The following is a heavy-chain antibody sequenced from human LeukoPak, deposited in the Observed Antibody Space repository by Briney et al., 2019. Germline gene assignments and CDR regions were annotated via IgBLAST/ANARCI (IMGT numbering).Heavy chain of an antibody. Sequence: SETLSLTCAVSGGSISSGGYSWSWIRQPPGKGLEWIGEINHSGSTNYNPSLKSRVTISVDTSKNQFSLKLSSVTAADTAVYYCAREYCSSTSCSWGGLNWFDPWGQGTLVTVSS. D-gene: IGHD2-2*01. CDR3: AREYCSSTSCSWGGLNWFDP. CDR1: GGSISSGGYS. CDR2: INHSGST. J-gene: IGHJ5*02. V-gene: IGHV4-34*01.